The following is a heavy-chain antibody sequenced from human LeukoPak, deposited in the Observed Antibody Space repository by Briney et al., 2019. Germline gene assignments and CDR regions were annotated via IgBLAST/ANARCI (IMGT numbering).Heavy chain of an antibody. CDR2: IGPGGDI. V-gene: IGHV3-48*01. CDR1: GFSFTAYS. D-gene: IGHD5-24*01. J-gene: IGHJ4*02. CDR3: AREMATVSRAFSFDY. Sequence: EGSLRLSCAASGFSFTAYSMNWVRQAPGRGLEWISYIGPGGDIYYADSVTGRFTVSRDIAKNSLYLQMNSLRVEDTAVYYCAREMATVSRAFSFDYWGQGTLVTVSS.